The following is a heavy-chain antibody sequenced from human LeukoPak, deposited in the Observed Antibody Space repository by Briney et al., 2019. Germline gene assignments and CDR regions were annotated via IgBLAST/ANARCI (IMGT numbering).Heavy chain of an antibody. D-gene: IGHD5-24*01. CDR1: RFTPEEYG. V-gene: IGHV3-20*04. J-gene: IGHJ6*03. CDR2: INCNGGGA. Sequence: PGGSPRLSCAASRFTPEEYGMSCGPPAPEKGLEWVSGINCNGGGAGYADSVKGRFTISRDNAKNSLYLQMNSLRAEDTALYYCARAGWLQLRYYYMDVCGKGATVTVSS. CDR3: ARAGWLQLRYYYMDV.